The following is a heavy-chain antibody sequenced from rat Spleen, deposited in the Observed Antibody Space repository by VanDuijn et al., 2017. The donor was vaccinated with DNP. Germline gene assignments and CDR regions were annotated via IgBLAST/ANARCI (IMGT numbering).Heavy chain of an antibody. CDR2: ITSSGGST. J-gene: IGHJ2*01. Sequence: EVQLVESGGGLVQPGNSLRLSCVTSGFTFSNHWMNWVRQVPGKGLDWVAAITSSGGSTYYPDSVKGRFTISRENAKSTLYLQMDSLRSEDTATYFCTTLGTHFDYWGQGLMVTVSS. CDR3: TTLGTHFDY. CDR1: GFTFSNHW. V-gene: IGHV5-31*01. D-gene: IGHD1-4*01.